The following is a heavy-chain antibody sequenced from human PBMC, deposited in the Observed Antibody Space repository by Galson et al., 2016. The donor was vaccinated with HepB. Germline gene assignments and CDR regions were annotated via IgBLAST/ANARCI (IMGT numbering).Heavy chain of an antibody. D-gene: IGHD3-10*01. CDR1: GLMYTHCA. V-gene: IGHV3-23*01. J-gene: IGHJ3*01. CDR3: ARDRGYRALDL. CDR2: IDDSGDHI. Sequence: SLRLSCAVSGLMYTHCAMNWVRQAPGKGLEWVSIIDDSGDHIYYAESVKGRFTISRDKATNTLYLQMNSLRAEDTALYYCARDRGYRALDLWGQGTTVTVSS.